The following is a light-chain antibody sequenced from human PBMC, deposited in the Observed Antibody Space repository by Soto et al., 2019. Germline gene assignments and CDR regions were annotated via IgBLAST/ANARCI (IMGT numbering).Light chain of an antibody. J-gene: IGLJ1*01. CDR2: EVS. Sequence: QSALTQPASVSGSPGQSITISCTGTSSDVGSYNLVSWYRHHPDKAPKLMIYEVSKRPSGVSNRFSGSKSGNTASLTISGLQAEDEADYYCCSYAGGSTYVFGTGTKLTVL. V-gene: IGLV2-23*02. CDR3: CSYAGGSTYV. CDR1: SSDVGSYNL.